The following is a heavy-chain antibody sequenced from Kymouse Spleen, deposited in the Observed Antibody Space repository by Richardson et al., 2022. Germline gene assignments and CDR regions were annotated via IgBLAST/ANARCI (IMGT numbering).Heavy chain of an antibody. J-gene: IGHJ4*02. CDR3: ARYSSSSDY. V-gene: IGHV4-61*01. CDR2: IYYSGST. D-gene: IGHD6-6*01. Sequence: QVQLQESGPGLVKPSETLSLTCTVSGGSVSSGSYYWSWIRQPPGKGLEWIGYIYYSGSTNYNPSLKSRVTISVDTSKNQFSLKLSSVTAADTAVYYCARYSSSSDYWGQGTLVTVSS. CDR1: GGSVSSGSYY.